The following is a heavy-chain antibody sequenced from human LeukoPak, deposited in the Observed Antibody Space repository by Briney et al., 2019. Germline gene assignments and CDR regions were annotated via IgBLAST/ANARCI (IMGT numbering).Heavy chain of an antibody. CDR1: GGTFSSYA. CDR2: IIPIFGTA. J-gene: IGHJ6*02. D-gene: IGHD3-3*01. Sequence: GASVKVSRKASGGTFSSYAISWVRQAPGQGLEWMGGIIPIFGTASYAQKFQGRVTITADESTSTAYMELSSLRSEDTAVYYCARGYYDFWSGYYTEYYYYYGMDVWGQGTTVTVSS. V-gene: IGHV1-69*13. CDR3: ARGYYDFWSGYYTEYYYYYGMDV.